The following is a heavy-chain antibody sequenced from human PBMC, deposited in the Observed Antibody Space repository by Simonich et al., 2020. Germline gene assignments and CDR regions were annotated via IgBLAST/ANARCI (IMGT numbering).Heavy chain of an antibody. CDR3: ARLPDY. J-gene: IGHJ4*02. Sequence: QVQLQESGPGLVKPSETLSPPCTVSGGSISSYYWSWIRQPPGKGLEGIGDIYYSGGTNSNPSLKSRVTISVDTSKNQFSLKLSSVTAADTAVYYCARLPDYWGQGTLVTVSS. CDR1: GGSISSYY. V-gene: IGHV4-59*08. CDR2: IYYSGGT.